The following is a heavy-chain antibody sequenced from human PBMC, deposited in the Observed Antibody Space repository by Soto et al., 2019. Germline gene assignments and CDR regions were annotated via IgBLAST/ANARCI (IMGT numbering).Heavy chain of an antibody. CDR1: GGSISSGGYS. J-gene: IGHJ4*02. Sequence: QLQLQESGSGLVKPSQTLSLTCAVSGGSISSGGYSWSWIRQPPGKGLEWIGYIYHSGSTYYNPSLNSRVTLSVDMSKTQFSLQLSSVTAPDPAVYYCARDPRRWGQGTLVTVSS. CDR3: ARDPRR. V-gene: IGHV4-30-2*01. CDR2: IYHSGST.